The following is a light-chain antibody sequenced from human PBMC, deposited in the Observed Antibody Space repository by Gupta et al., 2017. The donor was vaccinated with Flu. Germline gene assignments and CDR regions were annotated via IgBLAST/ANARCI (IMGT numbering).Light chain of an antibody. J-gene: IGKJ2*01. CDR3: QQDYSTPYT. V-gene: IGKV4-1*01. Sequence: DIVMTQSPDSLAVSLGERATINCKSSQSVLYSSNNKNYLAWYQQKPGQPPKLLIYWASTRESGVPDRFSGSGSGTDFTLTISSLHAEDVAVYYCQQDYSTPYTFGQGTKLEIK. CDR1: QSVLYSSNNKNY. CDR2: WAS.